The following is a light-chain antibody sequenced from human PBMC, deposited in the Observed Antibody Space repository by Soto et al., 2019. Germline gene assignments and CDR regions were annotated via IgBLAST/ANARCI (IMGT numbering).Light chain of an antibody. CDR1: QSIRDW. CDR2: KAS. V-gene: IGKV1-5*03. Sequence: DIQMTQSPSTLSAPVGDRVTITCRASQSIRDWLAWYQQKPGQAPKLLIYKASRLESGVPSRFSGSGSGTEFTLTINSLQPDDFSTYYCQHYNNYPYTFGQGSKLEIK. J-gene: IGKJ2*01. CDR3: QHYNNYPYT.